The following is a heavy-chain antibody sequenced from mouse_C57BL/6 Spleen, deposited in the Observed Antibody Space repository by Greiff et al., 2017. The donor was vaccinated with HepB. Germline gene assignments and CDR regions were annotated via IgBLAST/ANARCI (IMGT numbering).Heavy chain of an antibody. V-gene: IGHV1-82*01. J-gene: IGHJ4*01. CDR3: ARSPGYDYDLGSYAMDY. Sequence: VQLQQSGPELVKPGASVKISCKASGYAFSSSWMNWVKQRPGKGLEWIGRIYPGDGDTNYNGKFKGKATLTADKSSSTAYMQLSSLTSEDSAVYFCARSPGYDYDLGSYAMDYWGQGTSVTVSS. D-gene: IGHD2-4*01. CDR2: IYPGDGDT. CDR1: GYAFSSSW.